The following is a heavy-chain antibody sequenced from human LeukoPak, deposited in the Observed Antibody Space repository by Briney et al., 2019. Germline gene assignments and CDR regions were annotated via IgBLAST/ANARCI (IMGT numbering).Heavy chain of an antibody. V-gene: IGHV4-61*02. CDR1: GGSISSGGYY. Sequence: SETLSLTCTVSGGSISSGGYYWSWIRQPAGKGLEWIGRIYNSGSDNYNPSLKSRVTMSVDTSKNQFSLKLSSVTAADTAVYYCASGSYDFWAGYPGAWGQGILVIVSS. CDR2: IYNSGSD. CDR3: ASGSYDFWAGYPGA. J-gene: IGHJ5*02. D-gene: IGHD3-3*01.